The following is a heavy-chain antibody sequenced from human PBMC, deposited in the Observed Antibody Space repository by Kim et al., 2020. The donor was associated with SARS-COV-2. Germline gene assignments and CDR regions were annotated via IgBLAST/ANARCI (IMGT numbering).Heavy chain of an antibody. J-gene: IGHJ3*02. D-gene: IGHD5-12*01. CDR3: ARRRDGYRGAFDI. CDR1: GGSISSSSYY. Sequence: SETLSLTCTVSGGSISSSSYYWGWIRQPPGKGLEWIGSIYYSGSTYYNPSLKSRVTISVDTSKNQFSLKLSSVTAADTAVYYCARRRDGYRGAFDIWVQG. V-gene: IGHV4-39*01. CDR2: IYYSGST.